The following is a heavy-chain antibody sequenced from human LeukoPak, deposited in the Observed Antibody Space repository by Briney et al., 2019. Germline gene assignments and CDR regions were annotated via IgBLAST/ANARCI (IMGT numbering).Heavy chain of an antibody. CDR3: ARERPIAARLYYYYMDV. CDR1: GYTFSSYG. V-gene: IGHV1-18*01. Sequence: ASVKVSCKASGYTFSSYGISWVRQAPGQGLEWMGWISAYNGNTNYAQKLQGRVTMTTDTSTSTAYMELRSLRSDDTAVYYCARERPIAARLYYYYMDVWGKGTTVTVSS. J-gene: IGHJ6*03. CDR2: ISAYNGNT. D-gene: IGHD6-6*01.